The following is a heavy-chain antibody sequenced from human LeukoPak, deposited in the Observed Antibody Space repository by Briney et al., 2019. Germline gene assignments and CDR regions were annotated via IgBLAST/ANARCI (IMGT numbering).Heavy chain of an antibody. J-gene: IGHJ5*02. Sequence: GGSLRLSCAASGFTFDDYAMHWVRQAPGKGLEWVSLISWDGGSTYYADSVKGRFTISRDNSKNSLYLQMNSLRAEDTAVYYCAPYCSGGSCYWFDPWGQGTLVTVSS. CDR2: ISWDGGST. V-gene: IGHV3-43D*03. CDR3: APYCSGGSCYWFDP. D-gene: IGHD2-15*01. CDR1: GFTFDDYA.